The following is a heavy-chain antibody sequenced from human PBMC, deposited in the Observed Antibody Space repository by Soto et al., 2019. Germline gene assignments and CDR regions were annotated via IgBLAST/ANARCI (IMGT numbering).Heavy chain of an antibody. CDR2: IYPGDSDT. Sequence: PGESLKISCKGSGYSFTSYWIGWVRQMPGKGLEWMGIIYPGDSDTRYSPSFQGQVTMSADKSISTAYLQWSSLKASDTAMYYCARQQLVDWHYYYYYGMDVWGQGTTVTVSS. D-gene: IGHD6-13*01. V-gene: IGHV5-51*01. J-gene: IGHJ6*02. CDR3: ARQQLVDWHYYYYYGMDV. CDR1: GYSFTSYW.